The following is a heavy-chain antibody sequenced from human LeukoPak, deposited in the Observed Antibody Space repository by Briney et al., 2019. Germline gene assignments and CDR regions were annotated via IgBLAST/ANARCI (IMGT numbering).Heavy chain of an antibody. J-gene: IGHJ4*02. CDR3: ARDGGEI. CDR1: GYTFIGFY. D-gene: IGHD5-24*01. Sequence: GASVKVSCKASGYTFIGFYMHWLRQAPGQGLQWMGWVNPKNGDTTYAQKFQGRVTMTRDTSISAAYMELRSLRSDDTAVYYCARDGGEIWGQGTLVTVSS. V-gene: IGHV1-2*02. CDR2: VNPKNGDT.